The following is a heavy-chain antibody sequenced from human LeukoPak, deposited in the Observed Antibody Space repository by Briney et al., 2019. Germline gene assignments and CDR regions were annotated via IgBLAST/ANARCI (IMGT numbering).Heavy chain of an antibody. D-gene: IGHD2-2*01. CDR1: GGSISSSSYY. V-gene: IGHV4-39*01. CDR2: INHSGST. CDR3: ARHWVPAALYYMDV. Sequence: PSETLSLTCTVSGGSISSSSYYWSWIRQPPGKGLEWIGEINHSGSTNYNPSLKSRVTISVDTSKNQFSLKLSSVTAADTAVYYCARHWVPAALYYMDVWGKGTTVTISS. J-gene: IGHJ6*03.